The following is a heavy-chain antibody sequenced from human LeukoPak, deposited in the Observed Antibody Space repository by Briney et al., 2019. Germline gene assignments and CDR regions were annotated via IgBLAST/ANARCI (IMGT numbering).Heavy chain of an antibody. CDR3: ARSERYFDWLSFDY. Sequence: GGSLRLSCAAFGFTFSSYAMHWVRQAPGKGLEWVTVISYDGSNQYYADSVKGRFTISRDNSKNTLYLQMNSLRAEDTAVYYCARSERYFDWLSFDYWGQGTLVTVSS. CDR1: GFTFSSYA. V-gene: IGHV3-30*14. J-gene: IGHJ4*02. CDR2: ISYDGSNQ. D-gene: IGHD3-9*01.